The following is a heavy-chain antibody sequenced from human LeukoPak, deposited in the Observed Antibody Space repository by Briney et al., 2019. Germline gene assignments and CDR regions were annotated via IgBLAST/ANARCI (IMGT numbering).Heavy chain of an antibody. J-gene: IGHJ4*02. CDR2: IYTSGST. D-gene: IGHD6-13*01. V-gene: IGHV4-4*07. CDR1: GGSISSYY. CDR3: ARVVSIAAAGTGYFDY. Sequence: SETLSLTCNVSGGSISSYYWSWIRQPAGKGLEWIGRIYTSGSTNYNPSLKSRVTMSVDTSKNQFSLKLSSVTAADTAVYYCARVVSIAAAGTGYFDYWGQGTLVTVSS.